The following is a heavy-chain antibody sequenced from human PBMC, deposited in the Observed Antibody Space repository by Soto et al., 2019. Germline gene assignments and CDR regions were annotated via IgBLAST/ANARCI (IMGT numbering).Heavy chain of an antibody. CDR3: AGDNGYSSSWTILHLFH. CDR2: IRARGDST. Sequence: GGSLRLSCAASGFTFSSYAMTLVRQAAGKGLEWVSTIRARGDSTFYGDSVKGRFTISRDNSKNTLYLQMNSLRAEDTAVYYCAGDNGYSSSWTILHLFHWGQGTLVTVSS. CDR1: GFTFSSYA. D-gene: IGHD6-13*01. V-gene: IGHV3-23*01. J-gene: IGHJ4*02.